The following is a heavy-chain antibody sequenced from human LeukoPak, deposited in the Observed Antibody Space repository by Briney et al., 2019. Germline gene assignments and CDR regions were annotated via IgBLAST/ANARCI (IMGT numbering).Heavy chain of an antibody. J-gene: IGHJ4*02. D-gene: IGHD4-11*01. CDR3: PREGTTLPHSFDY. CDR1: GFTFSNYG. V-gene: IGHV3-30-3*01. CDR2: ISYDGSNK. Sequence: GGSLRLSCAASGFTFSNYGMHWVRQTPGTGLEWVAAISYDGSNKHYADSVKGRFTISRDNSKNTLYLQMNSLRAEDPAFYSCPREGTTLPHSFDYWGQGPLVTVSS.